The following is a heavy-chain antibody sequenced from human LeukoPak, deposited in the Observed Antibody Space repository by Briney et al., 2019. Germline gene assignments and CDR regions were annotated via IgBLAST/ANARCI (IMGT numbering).Heavy chain of an antibody. D-gene: IGHD4-17*01. CDR3: ARERDDYGDYIPFDY. J-gene: IGHJ4*02. CDR1: GGSISSYY. V-gene: IGHV4-4*07. Sequence: PSETLSLTCTVSGGSISSYYWSWIRQPAGKGLEWIGRIYTSGSTKYNPSLKSRVTMSVDTSKNQFSLKLSSVTAADTAVYYCARERDDYGDYIPFDYWGQGTLVTVSS. CDR2: IYTSGST.